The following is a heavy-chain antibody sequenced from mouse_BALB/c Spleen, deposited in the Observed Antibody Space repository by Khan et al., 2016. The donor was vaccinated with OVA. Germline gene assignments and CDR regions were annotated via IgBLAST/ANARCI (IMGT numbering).Heavy chain of an antibody. CDR1: GYSITSDYA. CDR2: ISYSGNT. J-gene: IGHJ2*01. D-gene: IGHD1-1*02. Sequence: EVQLQESGPGLVKPSQSLSLTCTVTGYSITSDYAWNWIRQFPGNKLEWMGYISYSGNTKYNPSLKSRISVTRDTSKNQIFLQLNSVTAEDTATDYCARVYGGDFDYWGQGTTLTVSS. CDR3: ARVYGGDFDY. V-gene: IGHV3-2*02.